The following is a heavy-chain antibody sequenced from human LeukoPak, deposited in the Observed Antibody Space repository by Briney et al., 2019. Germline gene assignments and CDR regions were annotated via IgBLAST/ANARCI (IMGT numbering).Heavy chain of an antibody. CDR3: AKDITGFDSSWAFDF. V-gene: IGHV3-9*01. CDR2: ISWNSGNI. D-gene: IGHD6-13*01. J-gene: IGHJ4*02. Sequence: GRSLTLSCAASGFTFDDYAMHWVRQAPGKGLEWVSGISWNSGNIGYAESVKGRFTISRDNAKNSLYLQMNSLRAEDTALYYCAKDITGFDSSWAFDFWGQGNLVTVSS. CDR1: GFTFDDYA.